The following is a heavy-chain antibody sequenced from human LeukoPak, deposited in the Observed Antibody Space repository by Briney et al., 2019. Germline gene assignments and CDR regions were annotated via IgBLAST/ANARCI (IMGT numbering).Heavy chain of an antibody. CDR3: ARDGEAAAEDYWYFDL. Sequence: PGGSLRLSCAASGFTFSSYSMNWVRQAPGKGLEWVSSISSSSSYIYYADSVKGRFTISRDNAKNSLYLQMNSLRAEDTAVYYCARDGEAAAEDYWYFDLWGRGTQVTVSS. CDR2: ISSSSSYI. J-gene: IGHJ2*01. CDR1: GFTFSSYS. V-gene: IGHV3-21*01. D-gene: IGHD6-13*01.